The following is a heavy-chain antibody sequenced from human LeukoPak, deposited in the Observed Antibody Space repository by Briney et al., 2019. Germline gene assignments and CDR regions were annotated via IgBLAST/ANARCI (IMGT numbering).Heavy chain of an antibody. CDR3: ARGYSSSWYLNWFDP. D-gene: IGHD6-13*01. Sequence: SETLSLTCAVFGGSITDDNWWGWVRQPPGKGLEWIGEIHHSGSTNYNSSLKSRVTISVDTSKNQFSLKLSSVTAADTAVYYCARGYSSSWYLNWFDPWGQGTLVTVSS. J-gene: IGHJ5*02. V-gene: IGHV4-4*02. CDR2: IHHSGST. CDR1: GGSITDDNW.